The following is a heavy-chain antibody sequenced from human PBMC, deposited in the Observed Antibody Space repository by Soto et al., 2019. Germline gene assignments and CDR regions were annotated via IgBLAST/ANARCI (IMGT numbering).Heavy chain of an antibody. D-gene: IGHD1-26*01. CDR3: ASTHLVRATTFDYGYVNY. CDR1: GGSISSSDHF. CDR2: IFYGGST. J-gene: IGHJ4*02. V-gene: IGHV4-30-4*01. Sequence: SETLSLTCTVSGGSISSSDHFWSWIRQPPGKGLEWIGYIFYGGSTYYNPSLKSRVTISVDTSKNQFSLNLSSVTAADTAVYYCASTHLVRATTFDYGYVNYWGQGTLVTVSS.